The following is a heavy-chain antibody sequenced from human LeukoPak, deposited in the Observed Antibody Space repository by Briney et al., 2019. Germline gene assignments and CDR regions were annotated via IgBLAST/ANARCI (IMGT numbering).Heavy chain of an antibody. D-gene: IGHD3-22*01. J-gene: IGHJ5*02. CDR1: GGSISSYY. CDR3: ARDLYDSSGYPYPIPGPNWFDP. V-gene: IGHV4-59*12. CDR2: IYYSGST. Sequence: SETLSLTCTVSGGSISSYYWSWIRQPPGKGLEWIGSIYYSGSTYYNPSLKSRVTISVDTSKNQFSLKLSSVTAADTAVYYCARDLYDSSGYPYPIPGPNWFDPWGQGTLVTVSS.